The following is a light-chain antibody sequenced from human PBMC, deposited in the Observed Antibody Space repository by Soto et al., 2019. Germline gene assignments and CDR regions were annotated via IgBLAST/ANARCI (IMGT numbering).Light chain of an antibody. CDR3: SSYTSSSTSV. V-gene: IGLV2-14*01. CDR1: SRDVGGYNY. Sequence: QSALTQPASVSGAPGHSITISCTGTSRDVGGYNYVSWYQQHPGKAHKLMIYDVSNRPSGVSNRFSGSKSGNTASLTISGLQAEDEADYYCSSYTSSSTSVFGTGTKVTVL. CDR2: DVS. J-gene: IGLJ1*01.